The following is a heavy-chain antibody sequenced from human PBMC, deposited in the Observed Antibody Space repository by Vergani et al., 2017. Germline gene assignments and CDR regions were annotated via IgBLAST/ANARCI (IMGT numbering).Heavy chain of an antibody. CDR1: GFTFSSYG. CDR2: IWYDGTNK. D-gene: IGHD6-13*01. CDR3: ARDRTGIGAAADAFDI. J-gene: IGHJ3*02. Sequence: QVQLVESGGGVVQPGRSLRLSCVPSGFTFSSYGIHWVRQAPGKGLEWVALIWYDGTNKYYADSVKGRFTISRDISKNAVFLQMNSLRVEDTAVYYCARDRTGIGAAADAFDICGQGTMVTVSS. V-gene: IGHV3-33*01.